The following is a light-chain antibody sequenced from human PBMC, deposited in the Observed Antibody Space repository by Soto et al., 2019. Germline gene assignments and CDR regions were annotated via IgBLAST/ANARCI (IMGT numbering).Light chain of an antibody. J-gene: IGKJ1*01. CDR1: QSVSTS. Sequence: IVLTQSPVTLALSPGERAVLSCRASQSVSTSLAWYQHKPGQAPRLFIYAASKRAPGVPARFSGSGSGTDFTLTISRLAPEDSAVYYCQVRDVWPSFGQGTKVEIK. CDR3: QVRDVWPS. CDR2: AAS. V-gene: IGKV3-11*01.